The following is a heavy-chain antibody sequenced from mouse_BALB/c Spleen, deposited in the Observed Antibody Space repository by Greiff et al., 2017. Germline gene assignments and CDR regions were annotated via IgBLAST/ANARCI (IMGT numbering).Heavy chain of an antibody. V-gene: IGHV5-17*02. J-gene: IGHJ4*01. D-gene: IGHD2-14*01. Sequence: EVQGVESGGGLVQPGGSRKLSCAASGFTFSSFGMHWVRQAPEKGLEWVAYISSGSSTIYYADTVKGRFTISRDNPKNTLFLQMTSLRSEDTAMYYCARSGYRYDVDYAMDYWGQGTSVTVSS. CDR2: ISSGSSTI. CDR3: ARSGYRYDVDYAMDY. CDR1: GFTFSSFG.